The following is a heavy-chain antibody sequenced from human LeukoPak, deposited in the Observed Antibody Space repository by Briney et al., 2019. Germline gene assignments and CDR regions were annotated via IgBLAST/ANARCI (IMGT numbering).Heavy chain of an antibody. V-gene: IGHV3-53*03. CDR1: GFTVISNN. CDR3: ARARGYSGYDYVGGGFDY. Sequence: PGGPLSLSCAPSGFTVISNNIGGAPKPPGKGREWVSVIYGGGSTYYADSVKGRFTISRDNSKNTLYLQMNSLRAEDTAVYYCARARGYSGYDYVGGGFDYWGQGTLVTVSS. D-gene: IGHD5-12*01. J-gene: IGHJ4*02. CDR2: IYGGGST.